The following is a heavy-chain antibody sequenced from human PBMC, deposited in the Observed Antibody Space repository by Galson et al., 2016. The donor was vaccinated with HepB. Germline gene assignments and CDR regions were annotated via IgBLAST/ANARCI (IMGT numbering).Heavy chain of an antibody. CDR3: VHRGVGVDYFNY. J-gene: IGHJ4*02. D-gene: IGHD3-22*01. CDR1: GFSFSTSGVG. CDR2: IYWDDDK. Sequence: PALVKPTQTLTLTCTISGFSFSTSGVGMGWIRQPPEKALEWLGIIYWDDDKRYSPSLKSRVTITKDTSKNQVVLTMTNMDPVDTGTYYCVHRGVGVDYFNYWGQGTLVTVSS. V-gene: IGHV2-5*02.